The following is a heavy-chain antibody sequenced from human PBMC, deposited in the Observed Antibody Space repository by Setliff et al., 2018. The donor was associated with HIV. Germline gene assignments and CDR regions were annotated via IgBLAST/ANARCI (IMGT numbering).Heavy chain of an antibody. CDR2: IYWDDNK. Sequence: SGPTLVNPTQTLTLTCTFSGFSLSTYGVGMGWIRQPPGKALEWLSVIYWDDNKRYGPSLKSRLTISKDTSKNQVVLTMTNMDPVDTATYYCAHVEGGGNSAYFDFWGQGTLVTVS. CDR1: GFSLSTYGVG. D-gene: IGHD2-21*02. CDR3: AHVEGGGNSAYFDF. J-gene: IGHJ4*02. V-gene: IGHV2-5*05.